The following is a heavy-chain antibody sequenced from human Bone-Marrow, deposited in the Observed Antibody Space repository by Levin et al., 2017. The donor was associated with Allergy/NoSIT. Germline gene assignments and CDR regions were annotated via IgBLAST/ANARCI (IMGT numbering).Heavy chain of an antibody. V-gene: IGHV3-30*18. J-gene: IGHJ6*03. CDR3: AKDGFDFWSGYYETHHMDV. CDR1: GFTFSSYD. Sequence: PGGSLRLSCAASGFTFSSYDMHWVRQAPGKGLEWVAVISYDGNNQYYADSVKGRFTISRDNSKNTLYLQMNSLRTEDTAVYYCAKDGFDFWSGYYETHHMDVWGKGTTVTVSS. CDR2: ISYDGNNQ. D-gene: IGHD3-3*01.